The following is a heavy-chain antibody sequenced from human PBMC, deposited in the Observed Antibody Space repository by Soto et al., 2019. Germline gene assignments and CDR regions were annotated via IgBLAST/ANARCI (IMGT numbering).Heavy chain of an antibody. J-gene: IGHJ5*02. CDR2: ISSSSSYT. Sequence: GGSLRLSCAASGFTFSDYYMSWIRQAPGKGLEWVSYISSSSSYTNYADSVKGRFTISRDNAKNSLYLQMNSLRAEDTAVYYCARDPITGDFEANWFDPWGQGTLGTVSS. D-gene: IGHD1-20*01. CDR3: ARDPITGDFEANWFDP. V-gene: IGHV3-11*05. CDR1: GFTFSDYY.